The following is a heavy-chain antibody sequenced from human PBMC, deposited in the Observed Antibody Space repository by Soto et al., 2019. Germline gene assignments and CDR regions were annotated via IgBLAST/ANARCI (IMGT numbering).Heavy chain of an antibody. Sequence: LRLSCAASGFTFTTYGMNWVRQVPGKGLEWVSGISGSGGSTYYADSVKGRFIISRDSSKNTLYLQMNSLRAEDTAVYYCAKSMQWELPHWFDPWGQGTLVTVS. CDR1: GFTFTTYG. CDR2: ISGSGGST. V-gene: IGHV3-23*01. D-gene: IGHD1-26*01. J-gene: IGHJ5*02. CDR3: AKSMQWELPHWFDP.